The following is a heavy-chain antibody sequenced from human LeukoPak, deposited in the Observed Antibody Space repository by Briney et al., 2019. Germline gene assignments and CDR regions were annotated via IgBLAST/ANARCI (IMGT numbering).Heavy chain of an antibody. CDR3: ARHYYDSSGYDNSYFDP. J-gene: IGHJ5*02. CDR2: IIPIFGTA. CDR1: GGTFSSYA. V-gene: IGHV1-69*05. D-gene: IGHD3-22*01. Sequence: ASVKVSCKASGGTFSSYAISWVRQAPGQGLEWMGGIIPIFGTANYAQNFQGRVTITTDESTSTAYMEQSSLRSQDTAVYYCARHYYDSSGYDNSYFDPWGQGTLVTVSS.